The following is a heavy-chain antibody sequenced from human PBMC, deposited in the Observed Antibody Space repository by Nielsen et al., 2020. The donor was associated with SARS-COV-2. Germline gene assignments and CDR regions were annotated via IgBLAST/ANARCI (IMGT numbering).Heavy chain of an antibody. J-gene: IGHJ4*02. CDR3: AKEKGGYSYGRNFDY. CDR2: ISGSGGST. CDR1: GFTFSSYA. V-gene: IGHV3-23*01. D-gene: IGHD5-18*01. Sequence: GGSLRLSCAASGFTFSSYAMSWVRQAPGKGLEWVSAISGSGGSTYYADSVKGRFTIYRDNSKNTLYLQMNSLRAEDTAVYYCAKEKGGYSYGRNFDYWGQGTLVTVSS.